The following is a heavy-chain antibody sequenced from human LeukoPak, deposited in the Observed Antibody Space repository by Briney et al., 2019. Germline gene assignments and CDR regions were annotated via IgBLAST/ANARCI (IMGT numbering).Heavy chain of an antibody. CDR3: ARDHDFSFDY. Sequence: PGGSLRLSCAASGFTFNTYSMNWVRQAPGKGLEWISYISGGTIYYADSVKGRFTIPRDNVGNSLFLQMNSLRDEDTAVYYCARDHDFSFDYWGQGTLVTVSS. V-gene: IGHV3-48*02. D-gene: IGHD2-21*02. CDR2: ISGGTI. CDR1: GFTFNTYS. J-gene: IGHJ4*02.